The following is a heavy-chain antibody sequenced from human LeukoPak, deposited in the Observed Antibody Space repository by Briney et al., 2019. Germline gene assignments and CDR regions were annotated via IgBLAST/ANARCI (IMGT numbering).Heavy chain of an antibody. J-gene: IGHJ4*02. CDR3: ARDTNTAMADFDY. V-gene: IGHV3-48*03. Sequence: PGGSLRLSCAASGFTFSSYEMNWVRQAPGKGLEWVSYISSSGSTIYYADSVKGRFTISRDNAKNSLYLQMSSLRAEDTAVYYCARDTNTAMADFDYWGQGTLVTVSS. D-gene: IGHD5-18*01. CDR2: ISSSGSTI. CDR1: GFTFSSYE.